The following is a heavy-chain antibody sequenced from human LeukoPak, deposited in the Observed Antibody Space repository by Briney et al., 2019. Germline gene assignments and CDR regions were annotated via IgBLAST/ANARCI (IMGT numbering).Heavy chain of an antibody. V-gene: IGHV4-30-4*01. D-gene: IGHD3/OR15-3a*01. CDR3: ARGSFELGYNWFDP. CDR1: GGSISSGDYY. J-gene: IGHJ5*02. CDR2: IYYSGST. Sequence: SSETLSLTCTVSGGSISSGDYYWSWIRQPPGKGLEWIGYIYYSGSTYYNPSLKSRVTISVDTSKNQFSLKLSSVTAADTAVYYCARGSFELGYNWFDPWGQGTLVTVSS.